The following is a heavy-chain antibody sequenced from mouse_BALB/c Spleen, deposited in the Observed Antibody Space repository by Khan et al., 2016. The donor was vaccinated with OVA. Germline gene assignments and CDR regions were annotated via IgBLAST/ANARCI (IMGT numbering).Heavy chain of an antibody. CDR3: ARPAYDGYYDY. D-gene: IGHD2-3*01. CDR2: ISTYSGNT. CDR1: GYTFTDYA. V-gene: IGHV1S137*01. Sequence: QVQLQQSGPELVRPGVSVKISCKGSGYTFTDYAMHWVKQSHAKSLEWIRLISTYSGNTNYNQKFKGKATMTVDKSSSTAYMELARLTSEDSAIYYCARPAYDGYYDYWGQGTTLTVSS. J-gene: IGHJ2*01.